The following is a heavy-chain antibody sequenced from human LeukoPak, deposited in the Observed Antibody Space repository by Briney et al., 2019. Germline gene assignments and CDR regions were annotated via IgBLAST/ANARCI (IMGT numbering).Heavy chain of an antibody. V-gene: IGHV3-30*02. CDR3: AKEITMVRGVIRWFDP. D-gene: IGHD3-10*01. CDR1: GFPFSSYG. J-gene: IGHJ5*02. Sequence: GRSLRLSCAASGFPFSSYGMHWVRQAPGKGLEWVARLVYDERSDYADSVKGRFSISRDNSKNTLFLDMSNLRSDDTAVYYCAKEITMVRGVIRWFDPWGQGTLVTVSS. CDR2: LVYDERS.